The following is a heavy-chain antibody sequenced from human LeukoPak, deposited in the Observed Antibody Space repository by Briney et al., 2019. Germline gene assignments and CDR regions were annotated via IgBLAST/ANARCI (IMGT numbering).Heavy chain of an antibody. CDR1: GGSISSGSYY. V-gene: IGHV4-61*02. J-gene: IGHJ3*02. Sequence: SETLSLTCTVSGGSISSGSYYWSWIRQPAGKGLEWIGRIYTSGSTNYNPSLKSRVTISVDTSKNQFSLKLSSVTAADTAVYYCAREGGVTGRPEGDAFDIWGQGTMVTVSS. CDR3: AREGGVTGRPEGDAFDI. D-gene: IGHD1-20*01. CDR2: IYTSGST.